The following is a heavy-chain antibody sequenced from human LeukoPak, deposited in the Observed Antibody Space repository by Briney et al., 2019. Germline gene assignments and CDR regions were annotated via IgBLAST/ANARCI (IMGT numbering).Heavy chain of an antibody. CDR3: ARAADYYYDSSGYFDY. D-gene: IGHD3-22*01. CDR2: ISRGSSYI. Sequence: GGSLRLSCAASGFTFSTYSMNWVRQAPGKGLEWVSSISRGSSYIYYADSVKGRFTISRDNAKNSLYLQMNSLRAEDTAVYYCARAADYYYDSSGYFDYWGQGTLVTVSS. CDR1: GFTFSTYS. J-gene: IGHJ4*02. V-gene: IGHV3-21*01.